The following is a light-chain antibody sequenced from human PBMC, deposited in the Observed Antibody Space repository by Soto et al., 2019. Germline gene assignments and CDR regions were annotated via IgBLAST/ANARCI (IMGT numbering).Light chain of an antibody. CDR2: EVT. CDR1: SSDVGSYNL. J-gene: IGLJ3*02. V-gene: IGLV2-14*02. Sequence: QSALTQPASVSGSLGQSITISCTGTSSDVGSYNLVSWYQQHPGKAPKLMIYEVTNRPSGASARFSGSKSGNTASLTISGLQAEDEADYYCCSYTVTSTWLFGGGTQLTVL. CDR3: CSYTVTSTWL.